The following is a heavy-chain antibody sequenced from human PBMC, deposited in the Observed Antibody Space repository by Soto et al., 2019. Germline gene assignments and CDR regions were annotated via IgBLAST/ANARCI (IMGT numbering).Heavy chain of an antibody. J-gene: IGHJ4*02. V-gene: IGHV1-8*01. CDR3: ASSTVTASIF. D-gene: IGHD4-17*01. Sequence: QVQLVQSGAEVKKPGASVKVSCKASGYIFTSYEINWVRQATGQGLEWMGWMNTKSGNTGYAQQVQGRVTMTRNTSISTAYMVLSSVRSEDTAVYYCASSTVTASIFWGQRTLVSVSS. CDR2: MNTKSGNT. CDR1: GYIFTSYE.